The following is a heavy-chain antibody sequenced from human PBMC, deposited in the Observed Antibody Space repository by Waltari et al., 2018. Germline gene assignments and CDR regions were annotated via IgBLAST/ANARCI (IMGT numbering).Heavy chain of an antibody. CDR2: IYTSGST. CDR1: GGSISSYY. V-gene: IGHV4-4*07. J-gene: IGHJ4*02. CDR3: ARGVPSAIAAVALTYFDY. Sequence: QVQLQESGPGLVKPSETLSLTCTVSGGSISSYYWSWIRQPAGKGLEWIGRIYTSGSTNYNPSRKSRVTMSVDTSKNQFSLKLSSVTAADTAVYYCARGVPSAIAAVALTYFDYWGQGTLVTVSS. D-gene: IGHD6-13*01.